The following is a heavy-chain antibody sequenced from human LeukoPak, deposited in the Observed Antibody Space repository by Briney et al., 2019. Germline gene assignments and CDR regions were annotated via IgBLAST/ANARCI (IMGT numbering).Heavy chain of an antibody. CDR1: GGSISSSSYY. CDR3: GRQLNPGRRLLWFGDYYYYYGMDV. V-gene: IGHV4-39*01. Sequence: PSETLSLTCTVSGGSISSSSYYWGWIRQPPGKGLEWIGSIYYSGSTYYNPSLKSRVTISVDTSKNHFSLKLRSVTAADTAVDYCGRQLNPGRRLLWFGDYYYYYGMDVWGQGTTVTVSS. J-gene: IGHJ6*02. D-gene: IGHD3-10*01. CDR2: IYYSGST.